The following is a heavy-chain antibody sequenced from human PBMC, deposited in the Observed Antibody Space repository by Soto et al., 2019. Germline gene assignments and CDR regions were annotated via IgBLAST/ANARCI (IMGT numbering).Heavy chain of an antibody. J-gene: IGHJ5*02. CDR2: TYYRPKSYN. CDR3: ARASGYIDP. V-gene: IGHV6-1*01. D-gene: IGHD6-25*01. Sequence: SQTLSLTCAISGDSVSSNSAALNWIRQSPSRGLNCLGKTYYRPKSYNANALSVKSRRTLHPATSKNQFSLQLKSVAPGDPAVYYCARASGYIDPRGQGTTVTVSS. CDR1: GDSVSSNSAA.